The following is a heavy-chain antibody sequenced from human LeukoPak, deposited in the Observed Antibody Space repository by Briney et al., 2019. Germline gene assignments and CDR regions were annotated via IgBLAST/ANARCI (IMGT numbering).Heavy chain of an antibody. J-gene: IGHJ4*02. CDR2: ISAYNGNT. Sequence: ASVKVSCKASGYTFTSYGISWVRQAPGQRLEWMGWISAYNGNTNYAQKLQGRVTMTTDTSTSTAYMELRSLRSDDTAVYYCARDPPYYDFWSGYLSADRRRYFDYWGQGTLVTVSS. D-gene: IGHD3-3*01. V-gene: IGHV1-18*01. CDR1: GYTFTSYG. CDR3: ARDPPYYDFWSGYLSADRRRYFDY.